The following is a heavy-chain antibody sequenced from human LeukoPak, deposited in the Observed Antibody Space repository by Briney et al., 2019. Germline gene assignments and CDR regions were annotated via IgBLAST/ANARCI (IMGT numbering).Heavy chain of an antibody. D-gene: IGHD2-15*01. J-gene: IGHJ4*02. CDR1: GYSISSGYY. V-gene: IGHV4-38-2*02. CDR2: IYHSGST. CDR3: AREGRYCSGGSCYSWLDY. Sequence: SETLSLTCTVSGYSISSGYYWGWIRQPPGKGLEWIGSIYHSGSTYYNPSLKSRVTISVDTSKNQFSLKLSSVTAADTAVYYCAREGRYCSGGSCYSWLDYWGQGTLVTVSS.